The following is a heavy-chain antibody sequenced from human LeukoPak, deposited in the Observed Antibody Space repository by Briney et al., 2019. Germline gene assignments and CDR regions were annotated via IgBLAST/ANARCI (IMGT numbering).Heavy chain of an antibody. CDR1: GYTFTSYH. J-gene: IGHJ4*02. Sequence: ASVKVSCKASGYTFTSYHIDWVRQAPGQGPEWMGWMNAKSGHTGYAQKLEGRVTMTRDTSTNTAYMELSSLRSEDTAVYYCARVRSSSWFPIIYYFDYWGQGTLVTVSS. CDR3: ARVRSSSWFPIIYYFDY. D-gene: IGHD6-13*01. V-gene: IGHV1-8*01. CDR2: MNAKSGHT.